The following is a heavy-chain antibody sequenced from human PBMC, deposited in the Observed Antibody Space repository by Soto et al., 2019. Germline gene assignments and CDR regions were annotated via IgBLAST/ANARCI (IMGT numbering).Heavy chain of an antibody. CDR2: IIPIFGTA. CDR3: ARVVSMLLHSYVAEYYYGMDV. V-gene: IGHV1-69*13. J-gene: IGHJ6*02. CDR1: GGTFSSYA. Sequence: SVKVSCKASGGTFSSYAISWVRQAPGQGLEWMGGIIPIFGTANYAQKFQGRVTITADESTSTAYMELSSLRSEDTAVYYCARVVSMLLHSYVAEYYYGMDVWGQGTTVTVSS. D-gene: IGHD2-15*01.